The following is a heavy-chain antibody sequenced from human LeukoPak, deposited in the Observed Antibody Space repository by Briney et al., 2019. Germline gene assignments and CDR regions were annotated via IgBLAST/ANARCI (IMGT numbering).Heavy chain of an antibody. CDR3: ARGVSSSWSRGWFDP. J-gene: IGHJ5*02. CDR1: GGSISSYY. D-gene: IGHD6-13*01. Sequence: PSETLSLTCTVSGGSISSYYWSWIRQPPGKGLEWIGYIYYSGSTNYNPSLKSRVTISVDTSKNQFSLKLSSVTAADTAVYYCARGVSSSWSRGWFDPWGQGTLVTVSS. V-gene: IGHV4-59*01. CDR2: IYYSGST.